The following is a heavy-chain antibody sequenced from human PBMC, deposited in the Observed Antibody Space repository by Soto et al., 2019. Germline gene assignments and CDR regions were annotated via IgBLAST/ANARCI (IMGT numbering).Heavy chain of an antibody. CDR1: GFTFSSYS. J-gene: IGHJ6*02. CDR3: ARGQLVVPAAIHYYDGMDL. CDR2: ISSSSSYI. V-gene: IGHV3-21*01. D-gene: IGHD2-2*02. Sequence: EVQLVESGGGLVKPGGSLRLSCAASGFTFSSYSMNWVRQAPGKGLEWVSSISSSSSYIYYADSVRGRFTISRDNAKNSLYLQMNILTAEDTAVYYCARGQLVVPAAIHYYDGMDLWGQGTTVTVFS.